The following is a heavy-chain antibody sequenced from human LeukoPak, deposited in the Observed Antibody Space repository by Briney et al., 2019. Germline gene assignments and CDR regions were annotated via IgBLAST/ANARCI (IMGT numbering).Heavy chain of an antibody. Sequence: PGGSLRLSCAASGFTFSSYAMHWVRQAPGKGLEWVAVISYDGSNKYYADSVKGRFTISRDNSKNTLYLQMNSLRAEDTAVYYCARDQCSSTSCYSNYGMDVWGQGTTVTVSS. D-gene: IGHD2-2*01. CDR3: ARDQCSSTSCYSNYGMDV. J-gene: IGHJ6*02. CDR1: GFTFSSYA. CDR2: ISYDGSNK. V-gene: IGHV3-30-3*01.